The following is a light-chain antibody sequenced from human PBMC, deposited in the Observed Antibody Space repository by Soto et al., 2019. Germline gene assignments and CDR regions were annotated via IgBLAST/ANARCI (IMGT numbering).Light chain of an antibody. Sequence: QSVLTQPASVSGSPGQSITISCTGTSSDVGRYNYVSWYQHHPGKAPKLMIYEVTKRPSGVPARFSGSKSGNTASLTVSGLQAEDEADYYCSSYAGSNSIYVFGTGTKVTVL. J-gene: IGLJ1*01. V-gene: IGLV2-8*01. CDR1: SSDVGRYNY. CDR2: EVT. CDR3: SSYAGSNSIYV.